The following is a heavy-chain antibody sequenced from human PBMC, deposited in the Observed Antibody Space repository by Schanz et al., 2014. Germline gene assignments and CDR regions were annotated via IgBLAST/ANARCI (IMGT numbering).Heavy chain of an antibody. J-gene: IGHJ4*02. CDR2: ITGASDHI. V-gene: IGHV3-21*01. CDR3: ARDLPRTFLFDY. CDR1: GFTFSSYG. Sequence: VQLVESGGGVVQPGRSLRLSCAASGFTFSSYGMNWVRQAPGKGLEWVSGITGASDHIDYDDAVRGRFTISRDNAKNSLYLQMDSLRAEDTAVYYCARDLPRTFLFDYWGQGTLVTVSS.